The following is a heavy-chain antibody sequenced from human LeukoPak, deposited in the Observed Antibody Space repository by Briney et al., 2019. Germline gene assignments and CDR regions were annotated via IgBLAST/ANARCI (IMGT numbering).Heavy chain of an antibody. CDR1: GGSVSSGSYY. J-gene: IGHJ3*02. V-gene: IGHV4-61*01. CDR3: ARLTRITMIRGTNAFDI. D-gene: IGHD3-10*01. CDR2: IYYSGST. Sequence: SETLSLTCTVSGGSVSSGSYYWSWIRQPPGKGLEWIGYIYYSGSTNYNPSLKSRVTISVDTSKNQFSLKLSSVTAADTAVYYCARLTRITMIRGTNAFDIWGQGTMVTVSS.